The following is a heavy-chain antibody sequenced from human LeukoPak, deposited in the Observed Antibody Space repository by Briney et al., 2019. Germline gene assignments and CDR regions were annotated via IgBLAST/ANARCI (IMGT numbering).Heavy chain of an antibody. V-gene: IGHV2-70*11. J-gene: IGHJ6*03. CDR1: GFSLSTSGMC. CDR2: IDWDDDK. D-gene: IGHD3-16*01. CDR3: ARTTATMITHYYYYYMDV. Sequence: SGPALAKPTQTLTLTCTFSGFSLSTSGMCVSWIRQPPGKALEWLARIDWDDDKYYSTSLKTRPTISKDTSKNQVVLTMTNMDPVDTATYYCARTTATMITHYYYYYMDVWGKGTTVTVSS.